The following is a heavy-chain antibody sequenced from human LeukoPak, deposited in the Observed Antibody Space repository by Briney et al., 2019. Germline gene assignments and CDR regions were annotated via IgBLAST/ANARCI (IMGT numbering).Heavy chain of an antibody. J-gene: IGHJ4*02. CDR1: GGSISSSSYY. CDR3: ARGVSGPVDY. CDR2: IYYSGST. V-gene: IGHV4-39*07. D-gene: IGHD6-25*01. Sequence: SETLSLTCTVSGGSISSSSYYWGWIRQPPGKGLEWIGSIYYSGSTYYNPSLKSRVTISVDTSKTQFSLKLSSVTAADTAVYYCARGVSGPVDYWGQGTLVTVSS.